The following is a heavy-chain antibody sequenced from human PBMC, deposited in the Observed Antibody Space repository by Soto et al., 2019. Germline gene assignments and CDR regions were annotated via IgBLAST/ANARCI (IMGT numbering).Heavy chain of an antibody. CDR2: ISWNSGSI. J-gene: IGHJ4*02. CDR3: AKSTALGGTGLFDC. V-gene: IGHV3-9*01. Sequence: DVQLVESGGGLVQPGRSLRLSCAASGFTFDDYAMHWVRQAPGKGLEWVSGISWNSGSIGYADSVKGRFTISRDNAKNSLYLQMNGLRAEDTALYYCAKSTALGGTGLFDCWGQGTLVTVSS. D-gene: IGHD3-16*01. CDR1: GFTFDDYA.